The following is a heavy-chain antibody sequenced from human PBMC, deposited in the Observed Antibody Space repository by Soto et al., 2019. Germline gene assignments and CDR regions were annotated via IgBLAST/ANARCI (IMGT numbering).Heavy chain of an antibody. V-gene: IGHV1-46*01. CDR2: INPSGGST. CDR1: GYTFTDYY. Sequence: QVQLVQSGAEVKKPGASVKVSCKTSGYTFTDYYMHWVRQAPGQGLEWMGIINPSGGSTIYSQNFQGRVTMTRDTSTSAAYMELSSRRSEDTAVYYCTRESKVVAGKGKPMWYWGQGTLVTVSS. D-gene: IGHD6-13*01. CDR3: TRESKVVAGKGKPMWY. J-gene: IGHJ4*02.